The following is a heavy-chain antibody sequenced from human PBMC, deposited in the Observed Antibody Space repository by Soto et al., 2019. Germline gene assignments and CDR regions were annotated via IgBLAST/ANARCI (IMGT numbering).Heavy chain of an antibody. V-gene: IGHV3-15*01. CDR3: TTDQGGGVDY. CDR1: GFTFSNAW. J-gene: IGHJ4*02. CDR2: IKSKTDGGTT. D-gene: IGHD3-16*01. Sequence: EVQLVESGGGLVKPGGSLRLSCAASGFTFSNAWMSWVRQAPGKGLEWVGRIKSKTDGGTTDYAAPVKGRFTISRDDFNHTLYPQMNSLTTQDTDVYDCTTDQGGGVDYWGQGTLVTVSS.